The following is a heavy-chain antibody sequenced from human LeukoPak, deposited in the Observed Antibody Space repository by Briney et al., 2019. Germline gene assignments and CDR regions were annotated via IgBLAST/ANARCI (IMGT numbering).Heavy chain of an antibody. V-gene: IGHV1-18*01. CDR2: ISAYNGNT. Sequence: ASVEVSCKASGYTFTSYGISWVRQAPGQGLEWMGWISAYNGNTNYAQKLQGRVTMTTDTSTSTAYMELRSLRSDDTAVYYCARGRPSSGWFGEPENWFDPWGQGTLVTVSS. J-gene: IGHJ5*02. CDR1: GYTFTSYG. D-gene: IGHD3-10*01. CDR3: ARGRPSSGWFGEPENWFDP.